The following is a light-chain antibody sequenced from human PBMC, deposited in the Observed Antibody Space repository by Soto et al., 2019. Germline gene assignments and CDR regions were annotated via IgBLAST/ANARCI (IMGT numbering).Light chain of an antibody. CDR1: QSVSSSY. V-gene: IGKV3-20*01. CDR3: QQYDASPT. Sequence: EIVLTQSPGTLSLSPGERATLSCRASQSVSSSYLAWYQQKPGQAPRLLMYGASYRATGIPDRFSGSGSGTDFTLTISRLEPEDVVVYYCQQYDASPTCGQGTKVEIK. J-gene: IGKJ1*01. CDR2: GAS.